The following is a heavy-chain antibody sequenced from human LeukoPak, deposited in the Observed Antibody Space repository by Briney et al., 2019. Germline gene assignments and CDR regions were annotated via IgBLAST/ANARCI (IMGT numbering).Heavy chain of an antibody. CDR2: IRYDGSNK. CDR1: GFTFSSYG. CDR3: ARDRKYYDSSGYYYVGVDY. D-gene: IGHD3-22*01. V-gene: IGHV3-30*02. J-gene: IGHJ4*02. Sequence: PGGSLRLSCAASGFTFSSYGMHWVRQAPGKGLEWVAFIRYDGSNKYYADSVKGRFTISRDNSKNTLYLQMNSLRAEDTAVYYCARDRKYYDSSGYYYVGVDYWGQGTLVTVSS.